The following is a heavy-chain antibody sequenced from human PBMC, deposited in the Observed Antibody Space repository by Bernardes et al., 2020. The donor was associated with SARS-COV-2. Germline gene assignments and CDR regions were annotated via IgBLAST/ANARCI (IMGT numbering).Heavy chain of an antibody. V-gene: IGHV1-18*01. J-gene: IGHJ6*02. CDR3: AREGHRYFDPFYYYYGMDV. D-gene: IGHD3-9*01. CDR2: ISAYNGNT. CDR1: GYTFTSYG. Sequence: ASVKVSCKASGYTFTSYGISWVRQAPGQGLEWMGWISAYNGNTNYAQKLQGRVTMTTDTSTSTAYMELRSLRSDDTAVYYCAREGHRYFDPFYYYYGMDVWGQGTTVTVSS.